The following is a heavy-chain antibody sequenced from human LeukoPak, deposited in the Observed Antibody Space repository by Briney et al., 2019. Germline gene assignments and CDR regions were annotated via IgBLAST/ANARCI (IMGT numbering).Heavy chain of an antibody. Sequence: GGSLRLSCVASGFTFRNHGMTWFRQAPGKGLEWVSAISGSGGSTYYADSVKGRFTISRDNSKNTLYLQMNSLRAEDTAVYYCAKRGYCSSTSCRSWMDVWGKGTTVTVSS. D-gene: IGHD2-2*01. CDR3: AKRGYCSSTSCRSWMDV. J-gene: IGHJ6*04. V-gene: IGHV3-23*01. CDR2: ISGSGGST. CDR1: GFTFRNHG.